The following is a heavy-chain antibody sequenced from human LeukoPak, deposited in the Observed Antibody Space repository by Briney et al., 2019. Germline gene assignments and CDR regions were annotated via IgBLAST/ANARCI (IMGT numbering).Heavy chain of an antibody. CDR3: ARRGSGWYLNDY. V-gene: IGHV4-38-2*01. D-gene: IGHD6-19*01. J-gene: IGHJ4*02. CDR1: GYSISSGYY. Sequence: SETLSLTCAVSGYSISSGYYWGWIRQPPGKGLEWIGSIYHSGSAYYNPSLKSRVTISVDTSKNQFSLKLSSVTAADTAVYYCARRGSGWYLNDYWGQGTLVTVSS. CDR2: IYHSGSA.